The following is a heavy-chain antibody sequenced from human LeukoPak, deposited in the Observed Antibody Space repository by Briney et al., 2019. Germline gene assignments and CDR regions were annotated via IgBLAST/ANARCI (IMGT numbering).Heavy chain of an antibody. D-gene: IGHD2-2*01. CDR3: ARSLPATVGNWFDP. CDR1: GDSVSSNSAA. J-gene: IGHJ5*02. V-gene: IGHV6-1*01. CDR2: TYYRSNWCN. Sequence: SQTLSLTCAISGDSVSSNSAAWTWGRQSPSRGLEWLGRTYYRSNWCNNYTVSVKSRITINAATSKTQFSLQLNSVTPEDTAVYYCARSLPATVGNWFDPWGQGTLVIVSS.